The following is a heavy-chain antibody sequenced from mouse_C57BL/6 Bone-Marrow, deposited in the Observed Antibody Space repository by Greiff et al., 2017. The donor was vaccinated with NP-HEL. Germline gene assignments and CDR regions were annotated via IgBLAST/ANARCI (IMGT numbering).Heavy chain of an antibody. CDR2: IWSGGST. Sequence: VQGVESGPGLVQPSQSLSITCTVSGFSLTSYGVHWVRQSPGKGLEWLGVIWSGGSTDYNAAFMSRLSITKDNSKSQVFFKMNSLQAEDTAIYYCAKRDYGSSYAMDYWGQGTSVTVSS. CDR3: AKRDYGSSYAMDY. D-gene: IGHD1-1*01. V-gene: IGHV2-5*01. J-gene: IGHJ4*01. CDR1: GFSLTSYG.